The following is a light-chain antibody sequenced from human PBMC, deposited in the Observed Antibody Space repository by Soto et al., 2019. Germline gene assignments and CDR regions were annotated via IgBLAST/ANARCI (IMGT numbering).Light chain of an antibody. CDR1: QSVSSY. V-gene: IGKV3-11*01. CDR2: DAS. CDR3: QHRSNWSVT. J-gene: IGKJ3*01. Sequence: EIVLTQSPATLSLSPGERATLSCRASQSVSSYLAWYQQKPGQAPRLLIYDASNSATGIPARFSGSGSGTDFTLTISSLEPEDFAVYYCQHRSNWSVTFGPGTKVDIK.